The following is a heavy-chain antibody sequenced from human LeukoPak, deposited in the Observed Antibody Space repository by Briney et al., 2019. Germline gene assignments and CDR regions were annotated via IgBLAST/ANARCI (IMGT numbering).Heavy chain of an antibody. V-gene: IGHV3-13*01. Sequence: GGSLRLSCAASGFTFSSYDIHWVRQATGKGLEWVSGIGTAGEIYYPGSVKGRFTISRESAKNSLYLQMNSLRAGDTAVYYCARAAYSSTWYSRYFDLWGRGTLVTVSS. CDR2: IGTAGEI. CDR1: GFTFSSYD. D-gene: IGHD6-13*01. CDR3: ARAAYSSTWYSRYFDL. J-gene: IGHJ2*01.